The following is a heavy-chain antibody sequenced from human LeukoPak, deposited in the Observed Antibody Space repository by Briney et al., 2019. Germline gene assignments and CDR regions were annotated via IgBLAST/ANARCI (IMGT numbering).Heavy chain of an antibody. Sequence: GGSLRLSCVDSGFTSTNAWMSWVRQAPGKGLEWIGRIKSKTDGETTNYAEPVRGRFTISRDDSKSAVYLQMNSLKIEDTAVYYCTTDLGTYYHGSQRLIPIDYWGQGTLVTVSS. J-gene: IGHJ4*02. D-gene: IGHD3-10*01. V-gene: IGHV3-15*01. CDR3: TTDLGTYYHGSQRLIPIDY. CDR1: GFTSTNAW. CDR2: IKSKTDGETT.